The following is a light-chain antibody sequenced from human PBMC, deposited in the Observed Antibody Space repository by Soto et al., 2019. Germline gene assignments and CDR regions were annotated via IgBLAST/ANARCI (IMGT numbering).Light chain of an antibody. J-gene: IGLJ2*01. Sequence: QSVLTRPASVSGSPGQSITISCTGTSSDVGGYNYISWYQQHPGKAPKFIIYDVRNRPSGVSNRFSGSRSGNTASLTISGLQAEDEADYYCSSYTSSSTVIFGGGTKLSVL. V-gene: IGLV2-14*01. CDR2: DVR. CDR1: SSDVGGYNY. CDR3: SSYTSSSTVI.